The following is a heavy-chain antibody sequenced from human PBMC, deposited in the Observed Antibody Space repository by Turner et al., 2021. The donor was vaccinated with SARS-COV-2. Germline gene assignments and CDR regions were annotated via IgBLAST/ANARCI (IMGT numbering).Heavy chain of an antibody. D-gene: IGHD2-8*02. Sequence: QVQLVQSGAEVEKPGASVKVSCKASGYTFTSFYMHWVRQAPGQGLEWMGIINPSGGSTNYAQKFQRRVTMTRDTSTSTVYMELSSLRSDDTAVYYCASSLPAPGGVPGRLNYWGQGALVTVSS. CDR2: INPSGGST. J-gene: IGHJ4*02. CDR3: ASSLPAPGGVPGRLNY. V-gene: IGHV1-46*01. CDR1: GYTFTSFY.